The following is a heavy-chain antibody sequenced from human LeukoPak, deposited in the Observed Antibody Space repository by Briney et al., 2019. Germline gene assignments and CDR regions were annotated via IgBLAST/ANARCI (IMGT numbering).Heavy chain of an antibody. J-gene: IGHJ4*02. V-gene: IGHV4-39*01. Sequence: PSETLSLTCTVSGVSISSSNSYWGWIRQPPGKGLEWIGSIYYSRNTYYNASLKSQVSISIDTSKNQFSLRLTSVTAADTAVYYCARQTGSGLFILPGGQGTLVTVSS. CDR2: IYYSRNT. CDR1: GVSISSSNSY. D-gene: IGHD3/OR15-3a*01. CDR3: ARQTGSGLFILP.